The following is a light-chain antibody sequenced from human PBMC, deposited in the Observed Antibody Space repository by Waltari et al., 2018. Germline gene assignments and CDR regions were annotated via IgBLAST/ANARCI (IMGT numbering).Light chain of an antibody. CDR1: SSDIGGYNY. J-gene: IGLJ2*01. V-gene: IGLV2-14*03. CDR3: SSYIDSSTLEL. Sequence: QSALTQPASVSGSPGQSITISCTGTSSDIGGYNYVSWYQQVPGKAPTLMIYDVSNRPSGVSSRFSGSKSGNTASLTISGLQAEDEADYFCSSYIDSSTLELFGGGTSLTVL. CDR2: DVS.